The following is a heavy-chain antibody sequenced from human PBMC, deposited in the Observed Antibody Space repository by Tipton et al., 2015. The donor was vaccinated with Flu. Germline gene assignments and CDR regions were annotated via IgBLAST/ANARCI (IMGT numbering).Heavy chain of an antibody. CDR2: IHHSGST. V-gene: IGHV4-38-2*01. Sequence: TLSLTCAVSGYSITDGYYWGWVRQPPGKGLEWIGSIHHSGSTHYNPSFKTRVTISRDTSKNQFSLKLSSVTAADTAIYYCARRPYMSSSDLYAFDIWGQGTMVTVSS. J-gene: IGHJ3*02. CDR3: ARRPYMSSSDLYAFDI. D-gene: IGHD6-6*01. CDR1: GYSITDGYY.